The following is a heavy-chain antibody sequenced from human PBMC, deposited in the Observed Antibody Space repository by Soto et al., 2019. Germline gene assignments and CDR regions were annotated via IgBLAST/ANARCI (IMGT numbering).Heavy chain of an antibody. V-gene: IGHV3-21*01. J-gene: IGHJ5*02. CDR2: ISSNSAYI. D-gene: IGHD6-13*01. CDR3: TRDASRDSSARGWFDP. Sequence: EGSLRLSXAASGFTFRSFTMNWVRKAPGKGLEWVSTISSNSAYIYYTDALRGRFTISRDNAKNSLHLQMNSLRAEDTAVYYCTRDASRDSSARGWFDPWGPGTLVTVSS. CDR1: GFTFRSFT.